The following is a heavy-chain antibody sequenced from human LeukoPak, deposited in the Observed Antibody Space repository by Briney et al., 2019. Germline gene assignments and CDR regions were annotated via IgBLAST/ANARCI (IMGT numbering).Heavy chain of an antibody. V-gene: IGHV4-34*01. CDR3: ARGCGSSWYGWFDP. CDR2: INHSGST. CDR1: GGSFSGYY. Sequence: PSETLSLTCAVYGGSFSGYYWGWIRQPPGKGLEWIGEINHSGSTNYNPSLKSRVTISVDTSKNQFSLKLSSVTAADTAVYYCARGCGSSWYGWFDPWGQGTLVTVSS. J-gene: IGHJ5*02. D-gene: IGHD6-13*01.